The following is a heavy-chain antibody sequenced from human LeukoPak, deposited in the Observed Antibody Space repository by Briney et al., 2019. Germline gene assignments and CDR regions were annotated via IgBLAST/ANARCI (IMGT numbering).Heavy chain of an antibody. V-gene: IGHV3-23*01. CDR1: GFTFSTYA. Sequence: GGSLILSCAASGFTFSTYAMSWVRQAPGKGLEWVSGISGSGGSTYYADSVKGRFTISRDNSKNTLYLQMNSLRGEDTAMYYCAKGGGVVAKRFDYWGQGTLVTVSS. CDR2: ISGSGGST. D-gene: IGHD5-12*01. J-gene: IGHJ4*02. CDR3: AKGGGVVAKRFDY.